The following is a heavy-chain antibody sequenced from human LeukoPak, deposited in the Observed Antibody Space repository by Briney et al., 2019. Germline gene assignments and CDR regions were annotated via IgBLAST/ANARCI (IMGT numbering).Heavy chain of an antibody. CDR2: IYYSGST. CDR3: AREPGAAAGSSGMDV. D-gene: IGHD6-13*01. Sequence: KPSETLSLTCTVSGVSVSSGSYYWSWIRQPPGKGLEWIGYIYYSGSTNYNPSLKSRVTISVDTSKNQFSLKPSSVTAADTAVYYCAREPGAAAGSSGMDVWGQGTTVTVSS. J-gene: IGHJ6*02. CDR1: GVSVSSGSYY. V-gene: IGHV4-61*01.